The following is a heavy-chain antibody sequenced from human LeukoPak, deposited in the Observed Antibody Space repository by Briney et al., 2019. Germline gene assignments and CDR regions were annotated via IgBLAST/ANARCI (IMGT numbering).Heavy chain of an antibody. CDR3: AKYRTGWYEDY. Sequence: GGSLRLSCAASGFTFSSYAMTWVRQAPGKGPEWVSTMSGNGDSAFYADSVKGRFTISRDNSKNTLYLQMNSLRAEDSAVYYCAKYRTGWYEDYWGQGTLVIVSS. CDR2: MSGNGDSA. J-gene: IGHJ4*02. D-gene: IGHD6-19*01. CDR1: GFTFSSYA. V-gene: IGHV3-23*01.